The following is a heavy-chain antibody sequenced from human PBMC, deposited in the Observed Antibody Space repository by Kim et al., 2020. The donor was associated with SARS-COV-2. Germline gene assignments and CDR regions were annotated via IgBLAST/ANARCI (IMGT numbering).Heavy chain of an antibody. D-gene: IGHD2-8*02. J-gene: IGHJ3*02. V-gene: IGHV3-64D*06. Sequence: GGSLRLSCSASGFTFSSYAMHWVRQSSGKGLEYVSGIGSTGGSTFYADSVKGRFTISRDNYKNTLYIQMSSLRIEDTALYYCVKLVGGATFDIWGQGTM. CDR1: GFTFSSYA. CDR3: VKLVGGATFDI. CDR2: IGSTGGST.